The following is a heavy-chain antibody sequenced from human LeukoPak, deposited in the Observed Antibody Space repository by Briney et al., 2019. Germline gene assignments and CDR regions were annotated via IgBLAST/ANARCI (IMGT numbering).Heavy chain of an antibody. Sequence: PSQTLSLTCAVSGGSISSGGYSWSWIRQPPGEGLEWIGYIYHSGSTYYNPSLKSRVTISVDRSKNQFSLKLSSVTAADTAVYYCAREPYGDYAGDAFDIWGQGTMVTVSS. J-gene: IGHJ3*02. CDR3: AREPYGDYAGDAFDI. D-gene: IGHD4-17*01. CDR2: IYHSGST. V-gene: IGHV4-30-2*01. CDR1: GGSISSGGYS.